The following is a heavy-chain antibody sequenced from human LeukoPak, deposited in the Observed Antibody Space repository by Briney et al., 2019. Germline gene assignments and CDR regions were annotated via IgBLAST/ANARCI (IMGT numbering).Heavy chain of an antibody. V-gene: IGHV1-2*02. CDR2: INPNSGGT. J-gene: IGHJ4*02. Sequence: ASVKVSCKASGYTFTGYYMHWVRQAPGQGLEWMGWINPNSGGTNYAQKFQGRVTMTRDTSISTAYMELSRLRSDDTAVYYCARDLGTIGSYFDYWGQGTLVTVSS. CDR1: GYTFTGYY. CDR3: ARDLGTIGSYFDY. D-gene: IGHD1-7*01.